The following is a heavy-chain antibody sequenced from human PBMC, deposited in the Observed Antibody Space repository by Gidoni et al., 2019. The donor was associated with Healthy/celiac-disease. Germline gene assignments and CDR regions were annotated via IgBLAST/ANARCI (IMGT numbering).Heavy chain of an antibody. J-gene: IGHJ4*02. D-gene: IGHD3-10*01. CDR2: ISYDGSNK. V-gene: IGHV3-30-3*01. Sequence: QVQLVESGGGVVQPGRSLSLSCAASGFTFSSYAMHWVRQAPGKGLEWVAVISYDGSNKYYADSVKGRFTISRDNSKNTLYLQMNSLRAEDTAVYYCARASAVGSGSYPYYFDYWGQGTLVTVSS. CDR1: GFTFSSYA. CDR3: ARASAVGSGSYPYYFDY.